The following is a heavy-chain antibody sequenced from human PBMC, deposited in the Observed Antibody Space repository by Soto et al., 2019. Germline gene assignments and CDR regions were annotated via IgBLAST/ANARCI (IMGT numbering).Heavy chain of an antibody. D-gene: IGHD3-3*01. CDR1: GFSFGSYA. V-gene: IGHV3-23*01. Sequence: GGSLRLSGAASGFSFGSYALSWVRQAPGKGLEWVSTISGSDGKTFYADSVKGRFSISRDTSQSTLYLQMNSLRADDTAMYYCARWSYLDYWGQGTRVTVYS. J-gene: IGHJ4*02. CDR3: ARWSYLDY. CDR2: ISGSDGKT.